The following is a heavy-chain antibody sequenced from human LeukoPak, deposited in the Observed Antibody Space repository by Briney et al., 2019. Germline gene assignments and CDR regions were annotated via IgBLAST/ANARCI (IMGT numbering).Heavy chain of an antibody. CDR2: IYYSGST. D-gene: IGHD1-26*01. V-gene: IGHV4-59*08. J-gene: IGHJ4*02. CDR3: ARHGGGSYYWGVDY. CDR1: GGSITSHS. Sequence: PSETLSLTCNVSGGSITSHSWNWIRQPPGKGLEWIGYIYYSGSTNYNPSLKSRVTISVDTSKNQFSLKLSSVTAADTAVYYCARHGGGSYYWGVDYWGQGTLVTVSS.